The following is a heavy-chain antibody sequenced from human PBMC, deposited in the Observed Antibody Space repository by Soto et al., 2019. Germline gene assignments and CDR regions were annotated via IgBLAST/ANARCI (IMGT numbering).Heavy chain of an antibody. Sequence: VQLKESGPGLVKPSETLSLTCTVSGGSISSYYWSWIRQPPGKGLEWIGYIYYSGSTNYNPSLKSRVTISVDTSKNQFSLKLSSVTAADTAVYYCARVWGGAFDIWGQGTMVTVSS. D-gene: IGHD3-10*01. CDR3: ARVWGGAFDI. CDR1: GGSISSYY. J-gene: IGHJ3*02. CDR2: IYYSGST. V-gene: IGHV4-59*01.